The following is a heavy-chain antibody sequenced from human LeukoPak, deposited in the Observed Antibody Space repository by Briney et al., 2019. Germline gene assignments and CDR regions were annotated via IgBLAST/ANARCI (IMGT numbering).Heavy chain of an antibody. V-gene: IGHV3-66*01. Sequence: AGGSLRLSCAASGFTFSSYGMSWVRQAPGKGLEWVSVIYSGGSTYYADSVKGRFTISRDNSKNTLYLQMNSLRAEDTAVYYCARVGVWGSYRPVDYWGQGTLVTVSS. CDR1: GFTFSSYG. J-gene: IGHJ4*02. CDR2: IYSGGST. CDR3: ARVGVWGSYRPVDY. D-gene: IGHD3-16*02.